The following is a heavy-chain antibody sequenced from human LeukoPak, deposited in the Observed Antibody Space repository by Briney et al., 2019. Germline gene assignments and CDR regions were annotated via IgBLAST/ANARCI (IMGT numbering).Heavy chain of an antibody. CDR1: GYTFTGYY. V-gene: IGHV1-2*02. CDR3: ARINYYDFWSGQFDH. J-gene: IGHJ4*02. CDR2: INPNSGGT. D-gene: IGHD3-3*01. Sequence: ASVKVSCKASGYTFTGYYMHWVRQAPGQGLEWMGWINPNSGGTNYAQKFQGRVTMTRDTSISTAYMELSRLRSDDTAVYYCARINYYDFWSGQFDHWGQGTLVTVSS.